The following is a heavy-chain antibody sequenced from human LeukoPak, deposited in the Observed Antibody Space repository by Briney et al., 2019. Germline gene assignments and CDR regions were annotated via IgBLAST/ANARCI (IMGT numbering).Heavy chain of an antibody. CDR1: GYTFTSYG. CDR3: ATQQLVLKWFDP. V-gene: IGHV1-18*01. J-gene: IGHJ5*02. Sequence: ASVNVSCKASGYTFTSYGISWVRQAPGQGLEWMGWISAYNGNTNYAQKLQGRVTMTEDTSTDTAYMELSSLRSEDTAVYYCATQQLVLKWFDPWGQGTLVTVSS. CDR2: ISAYNGNT. D-gene: IGHD6-13*01.